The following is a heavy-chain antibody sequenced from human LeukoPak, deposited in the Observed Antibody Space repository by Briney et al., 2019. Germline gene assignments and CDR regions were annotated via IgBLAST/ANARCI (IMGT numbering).Heavy chain of an antibody. CDR1: GGSFSGYY. CDR2: INHSGST. Sequence: PSETLSLTCAVYGGSFSGYYWSWIRQPPGKGLEWIGEINHSGSTNYNPSLKSRVTILVDRSKNQFSLKLSSVTAADTAVYYCARGNFGSGSYYNNDPNGMDVWGQGTTVTVSS. D-gene: IGHD3-10*01. V-gene: IGHV4-34*01. CDR3: ARGNFGSGSYYNNDPNGMDV. J-gene: IGHJ6*02.